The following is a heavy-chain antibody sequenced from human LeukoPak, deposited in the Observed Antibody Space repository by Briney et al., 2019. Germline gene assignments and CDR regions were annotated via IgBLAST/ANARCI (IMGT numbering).Heavy chain of an antibody. V-gene: IGHV3-23*01. CDR2: ISGNGASK. CDR3: TKVLLCYSRPIDY. J-gene: IGHJ4*02. Sequence: PGGSLRLSCAASGFTFNTFAMNWVRQAPGKGLEWVSSISGNGASKYYADSVKGRFTISRDNSRSSVYLQMNSLGAEDTAIYYCTKVLLCYSRPIDYWVQGALVGVCS. CDR1: GFTFNTFA. D-gene: IGHD2-15*01.